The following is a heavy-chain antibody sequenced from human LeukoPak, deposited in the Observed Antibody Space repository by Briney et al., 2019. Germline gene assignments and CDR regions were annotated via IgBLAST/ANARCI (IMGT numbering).Heavy chain of an antibody. V-gene: IGHV3-21*01. D-gene: IGHD5-12*01. CDR3: ARESATSSFSFES. CDR2: ISASSAFI. J-gene: IGHJ4*02. CDR1: GFDFSSYT. Sequence: PGGSLRLSCAASGFDFSSYTMNWVRQAPGKGLEWVSSISASSAFIHYADSVKGRFTVSRDNAKSSLFLQMDRLSVKDTAIYYCARESATSSFSFESWGQGVLVPVSS.